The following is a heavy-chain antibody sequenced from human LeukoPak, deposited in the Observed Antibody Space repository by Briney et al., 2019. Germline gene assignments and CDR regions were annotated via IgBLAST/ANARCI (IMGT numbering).Heavy chain of an antibody. Sequence: GGSLRLSCAASGFTVSSDDMNWVRQAPGRGLEWVSLIYSGDTTYYSDTVKGRFTISKDNSKNTLYLQMNGLRAEDTAVYYCARKGEGFGEPVFDYWGQGTLVTVSS. CDR3: ARKGEGFGEPVFDY. J-gene: IGHJ4*02. D-gene: IGHD3-10*01. CDR2: IYSGDTT. CDR1: GFTVSSDD. V-gene: IGHV3-66*01.